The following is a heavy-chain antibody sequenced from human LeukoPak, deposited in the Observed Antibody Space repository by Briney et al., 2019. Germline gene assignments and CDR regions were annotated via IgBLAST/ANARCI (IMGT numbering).Heavy chain of an antibody. CDR3: VRDHYWAFGY. CDR1: GFFFSDYS. D-gene: IGHD2-8*02. Sequence: GGSLRLSCEASGFFFSDYSMNWVRQAPGKGLEWISYIRGSSTDKTYADSVKGRFNIYRDDAKNSLFLQMGSLRAEDTAVYYCVRDHYWAFGYWGQGILVTVSS. CDR2: IRGSSTDK. J-gene: IGHJ4*02. V-gene: IGHV3-48*01.